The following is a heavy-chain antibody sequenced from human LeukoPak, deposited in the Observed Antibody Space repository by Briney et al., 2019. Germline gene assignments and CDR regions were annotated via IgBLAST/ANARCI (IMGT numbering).Heavy chain of an antibody. V-gene: IGHV3-23*01. CDR1: GFTFSNYA. Sequence: SGGSLRLSCGASGFTFSNYAMNWVRQARGKGGVWFSGISGSDGTNYYADSLKGQFTISRDNSKDTLYVQMNSLRVEDTAVYYCAKDQRATISTSNWFDHWGQGTLVTVSS. CDR3: AKDQRATISTSNWFDH. CDR2: ISGSDGTN. J-gene: IGHJ5*02. D-gene: IGHD5-24*01.